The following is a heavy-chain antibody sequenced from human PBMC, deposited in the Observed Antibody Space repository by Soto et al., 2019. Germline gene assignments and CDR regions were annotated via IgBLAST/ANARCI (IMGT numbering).Heavy chain of an antibody. V-gene: IGHV4-31*03. Sequence: QVQLQESGPGLVKPSQTLSLTCTVSGGSISSGGYYWSWIRQHPGKGLEWIGYIYYSGSTYYNPSLNSRFTTSVDTSKNQFSLKLSSATAADTGVYYCARTASIAARPGAWFVYWGQGTLVTVSS. D-gene: IGHD6-6*01. CDR2: IYYSGST. CDR1: GGSISSGGYY. CDR3: ARTASIAARPGAWFVY. J-gene: IGHJ4*02.